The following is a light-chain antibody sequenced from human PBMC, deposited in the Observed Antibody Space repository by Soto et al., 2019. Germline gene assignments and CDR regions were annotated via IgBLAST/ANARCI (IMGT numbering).Light chain of an antibody. Sequence: EIVMTQSPATLSVSPGERATLSCRASQSVSSNLAWYQQKPGQAPRLLIYGASTRATGIPATFSGSGSGTEFTLTISSLQSEDFAVYYCQQYNNWPPYTFGQGTKVEIK. CDR1: QSVSSN. J-gene: IGKJ2*01. CDR2: GAS. V-gene: IGKV3-15*01. CDR3: QQYNNWPPYT.